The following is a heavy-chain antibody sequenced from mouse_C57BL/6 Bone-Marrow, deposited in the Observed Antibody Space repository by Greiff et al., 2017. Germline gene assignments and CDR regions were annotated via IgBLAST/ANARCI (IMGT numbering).Heavy chain of an antibody. CDR3: EHYYGSSSWYFDV. D-gene: IGHD1-1*01. CDR1: GYTFTSYG. J-gene: IGHJ1*03. CDR2: IYPRSGNT. Sequence: QVQLQQSGAELARPGASVKLSCKASGYTFTSYGISWVKPRTGQGLEWIGEIYPRSGNTYYNEKFKGKATLTADKSSSTAYMELRSLTSEDSAVYVGEHYYGSSSWYFDVWGTGTTVTVSS. V-gene: IGHV1-81*01.